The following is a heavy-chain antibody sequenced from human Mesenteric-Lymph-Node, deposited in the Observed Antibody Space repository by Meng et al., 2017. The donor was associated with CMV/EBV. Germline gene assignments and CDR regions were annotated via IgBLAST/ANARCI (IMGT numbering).Heavy chain of an antibody. CDR3: ARMAFNNWFDP. D-gene: IGHD2/OR15-2a*01. J-gene: IGHJ5*02. CDR1: GFSLSTSGMR. CDR2: IDWDDAK. V-gene: IGHV2-70D*14. Sequence: SGPTLAKPTQTLTLTCTFSGFSLSTSGMRVSWIRQPPGKALEWLARIDWDDAKFYSTSLKTRLTISKGTSKNQVVLTMTNMDPLDTATYYCARMAFNNWFDPWGQGTLVTVSS.